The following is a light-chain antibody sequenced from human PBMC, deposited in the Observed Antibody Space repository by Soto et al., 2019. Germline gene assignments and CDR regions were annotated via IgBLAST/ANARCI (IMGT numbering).Light chain of an antibody. V-gene: IGKV1-12*01. CDR2: TAS. CDR3: QQANSFPIT. CDR1: QGINTW. Sequence: DIQMTQSPSSVSASVGDRVTITCRASQGINTWLVWYQQKPGKAPKLLIHTASTLHSGVPSRFSGSGSGTDFTLTITSLQPEDFATYYCQQANSFPITFGQGTRLEIK. J-gene: IGKJ5*01.